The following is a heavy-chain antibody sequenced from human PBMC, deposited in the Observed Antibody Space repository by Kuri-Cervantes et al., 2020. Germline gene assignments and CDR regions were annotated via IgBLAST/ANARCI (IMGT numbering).Heavy chain of an antibody. CDR2: ISCDGSNK. D-gene: IGHD1-26*01. CDR3: ARVGSHYEDDFDI. Sequence: GESLKISCAASGFTFSSYGMHWVRQAPGKGLEWVAIISCDGSNKDYTDSVRGRFTISRDNAKNTLCLQMNSLRAEDTAVYYCARVGSHYEDDFDIWGQGTMVTVSS. J-gene: IGHJ3*02. CDR1: GFTFSSYG. V-gene: IGHV3-30*03.